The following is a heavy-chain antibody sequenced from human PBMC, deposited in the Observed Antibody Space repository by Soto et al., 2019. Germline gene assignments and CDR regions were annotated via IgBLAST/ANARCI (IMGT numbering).Heavy chain of an antibody. CDR1: GGSISTSNW. CDR2: VYRTGST. Sequence: SETLSLTCAVSGGSISTSNWWSWVRQPPGKGLEWIGEVYRTGSTNYNPSLESRVIVSVDKSKNQLSLKLTSVTAADTAVYYCARARATIAAAAIFDCWGQGTLVTVSS. D-gene: IGHD6-13*01. CDR3: ARARATIAAAAIFDC. V-gene: IGHV4-4*02. J-gene: IGHJ4*02.